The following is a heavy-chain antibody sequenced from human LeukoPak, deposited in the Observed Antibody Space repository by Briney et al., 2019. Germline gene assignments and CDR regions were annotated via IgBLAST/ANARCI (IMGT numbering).Heavy chain of an antibody. V-gene: IGHV3-23*01. CDR2: ITGGGGTT. Sequence: PGGSLRLSCEASGLTFSSYGMSWVRQAPGKGLQWVSAITGGGGTTYYADSVMGRFTISRDNSKNMLYLQMNSLRAEDTAVYYCAKMQGYFDYWGQGTLVPVSS. CDR3: AKMQGYFDY. J-gene: IGHJ4*02. CDR1: GLTFSSYG.